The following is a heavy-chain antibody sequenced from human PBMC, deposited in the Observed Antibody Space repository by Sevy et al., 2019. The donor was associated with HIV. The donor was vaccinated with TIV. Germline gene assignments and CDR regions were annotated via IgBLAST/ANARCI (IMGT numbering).Heavy chain of an antibody. J-gene: IGHJ6*03. CDR1: GGTFSSYA. CDR3: ARGDMRGSRCRYYYYYMDV. D-gene: IGHD6-13*01. CDR2: IIPIFGTA. V-gene: IGHV1-69*06. Sequence: APVKVSCKASGGTFSSYAISWVRQAPGQGLEWMGGIIPIFGTANYTQKFQGRVTITADKSSSTAYMELSSLRSEDTAVYYCARGDMRGSRCRYYYYYMDVWGKGTTVTVSS.